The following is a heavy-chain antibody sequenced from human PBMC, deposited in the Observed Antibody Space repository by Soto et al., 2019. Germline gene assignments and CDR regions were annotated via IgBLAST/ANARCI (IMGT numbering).Heavy chain of an antibody. D-gene: IGHD4-17*01. CDR1: LFTFTSNA. CDR2: ISAYNGNT. J-gene: IGHJ4*02. V-gene: IGHV1-18*01. Sequence: GASVKVCSKDSLFTFTSNAMRWVQQDPKQGLEWMGWISAYNGNTNYAQKLQGRVTMTTDTSTSTAYMELRSLRSGDTAVYCCARRAFGDYYSDFRGQGTLVTVSS. CDR3: ARRAFGDYYSDF.